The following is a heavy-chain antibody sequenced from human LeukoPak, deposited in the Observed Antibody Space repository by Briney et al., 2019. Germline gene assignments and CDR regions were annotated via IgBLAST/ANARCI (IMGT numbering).Heavy chain of an antibody. CDR1: GGSFSGYY. Sequence: SETLSLTCAVYGGSFSGYYWSWIRQSPGRGLEWVGQINDSGDTDYNPSLKSRVTISIDTSKKQFSLRLRSVTVADTALYYCARESSTWNSFEYWGQGTAVTVSS. J-gene: IGHJ4*02. D-gene: IGHD6-6*01. CDR3: ARESSTWNSFEY. CDR2: INDSGDT. V-gene: IGHV4-34*01.